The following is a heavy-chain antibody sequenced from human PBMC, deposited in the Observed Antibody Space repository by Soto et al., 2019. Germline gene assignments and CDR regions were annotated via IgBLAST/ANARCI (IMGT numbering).Heavy chain of an antibody. CDR3: ARDPTGGYFHYDY. Sequence: PGGSLRLSCAASGFSLRDYGMHGVRQAPGKGLEYVAAVSDDGSEQYYADSVRGRFTISRDNSKNTVYLQLDSLTTGDTAVYYCARDPTGGYFHYDYWGQGALVTVSS. J-gene: IGHJ4*02. D-gene: IGHD1-26*01. V-gene: IGHV3-30*17. CDR2: VSDDGSEQ. CDR1: GFSLRDYG.